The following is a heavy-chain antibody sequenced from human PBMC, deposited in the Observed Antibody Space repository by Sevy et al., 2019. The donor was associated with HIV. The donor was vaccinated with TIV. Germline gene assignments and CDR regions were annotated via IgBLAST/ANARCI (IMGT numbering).Heavy chain of an antibody. Sequence: GGSLRLSCVTSGFTFSNFKIDWVRQAPGKGLEWVSSISGLSNYIYYGDSVKGRFTISRDNAKSTVYLQMSSLRAEDTAVYYCARGDGSWESFHHWGQGPQVTVS. D-gene: IGHD6-13*01. CDR2: ISGLSNYI. CDR1: GFTFSNFK. J-gene: IGHJ1*01. CDR3: ARGDGSWESFHH. V-gene: IGHV3-21*06.